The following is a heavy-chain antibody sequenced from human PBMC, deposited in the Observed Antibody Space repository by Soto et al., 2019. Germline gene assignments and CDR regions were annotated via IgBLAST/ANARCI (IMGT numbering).Heavy chain of an antibody. CDR2: ISYDGSNK. D-gene: IGHD1-20*01. CDR3: AKEFHSWNYFDY. Sequence: LRLSCAASGFTFSSSGMHWVRQAPGKGLEWVAVISYDGSNKFYADPVKGRFTISRDNFRNTLYLQMNSLRAEDTAVYYCAKEFHSWNYFDYWGQGTLVTVSS. CDR1: GFTFSSSG. J-gene: IGHJ4*02. V-gene: IGHV3-30*18.